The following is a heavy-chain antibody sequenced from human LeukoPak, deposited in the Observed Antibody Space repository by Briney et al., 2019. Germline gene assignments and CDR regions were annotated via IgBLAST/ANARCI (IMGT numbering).Heavy chain of an antibody. D-gene: IGHD2-2*01. V-gene: IGHV4-34*01. J-gene: IGHJ6*03. CDR3: ARMGRYCSSTSCYAQTYYYYYYMDV. Sequence: SETLSLTCAVYGGSFSGYYWSWIRQPPGKGLEWIGEINHSGSTNYNPSLKSRVTISVDRSKNQFSLKLSSVTAADTAEYYCARMGRYCSSTSCYAQTYYYYYYMDVWGKGTTVTVSS. CDR2: INHSGST. CDR1: GGSFSGYY.